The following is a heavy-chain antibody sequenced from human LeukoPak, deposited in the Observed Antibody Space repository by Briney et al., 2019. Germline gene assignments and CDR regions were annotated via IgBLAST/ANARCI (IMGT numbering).Heavy chain of an antibody. CDR3: ASRPLYSSRCYALDC. CDR2: IGTTGDT. V-gene: IGHV3-13*01. D-gene: IGHD6-13*01. Sequence: PGGSLRLSCAASGFTFSSYDMHWVRQATGKGLEWVSAIGTTGDTYYSDSVRGRFTVSRENANNSLYLQMNSLRAGDTAVYYCASRPLYSSRCYALDCWGEATLLTVS. J-gene: IGHJ4*02. CDR1: GFTFSSYD.